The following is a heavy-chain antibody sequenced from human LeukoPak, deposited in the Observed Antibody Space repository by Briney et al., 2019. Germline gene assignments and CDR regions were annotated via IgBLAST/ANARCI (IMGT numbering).Heavy chain of an antibody. V-gene: IGHV3-48*03. CDR2: ITNSGSNI. D-gene: IGHD4-17*01. J-gene: IGHJ4*02. Sequence: GGSLRLSCAASGFTFSSYEMNWVRQAPGKGLEWVSYITNSGSNIYQADSVKGRFTISRGNAKNSLYLQMNSLRAEDTAVYYYARDNPRYGDYGTIDYWGQGTLVTVSS. CDR1: GFTFSSYE. CDR3: ARDNPRYGDYGTIDY.